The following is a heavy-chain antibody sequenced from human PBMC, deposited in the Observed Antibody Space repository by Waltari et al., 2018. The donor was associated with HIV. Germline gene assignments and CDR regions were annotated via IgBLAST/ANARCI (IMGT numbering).Heavy chain of an antibody. CDR1: GFTFDDYA. CDR3: AKGPTLTSPPTYFNY. Sequence: EVHLVESGGGLVQPGRYLRLSCAASGFTFDDYAMHWVRQTPGKGLEWVSGISWNSGSIGYADSVKGRFTISRDNAKNSLFLQMNSLRPEDTAFYYCAKGPTLTSPPTYFNYWGQGTLVIVSS. CDR2: ISWNSGSI. D-gene: IGHD2-2*01. V-gene: IGHV3-9*01. J-gene: IGHJ4*02.